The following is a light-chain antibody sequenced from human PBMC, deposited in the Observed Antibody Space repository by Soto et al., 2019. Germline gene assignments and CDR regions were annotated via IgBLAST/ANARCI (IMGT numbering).Light chain of an antibody. Sequence: EIVMTQSPATLSVSARERATVSCRASQSVSSNLAWYQQKPGQAPRFLIYDASNRATGIPARFSGSGSGTDFSLTISSLEPEDFAVYYCQQRSNWPITFGQGTRLEIK. CDR3: QQRSNWPIT. CDR1: QSVSSN. V-gene: IGKV3-11*01. J-gene: IGKJ5*01. CDR2: DAS.